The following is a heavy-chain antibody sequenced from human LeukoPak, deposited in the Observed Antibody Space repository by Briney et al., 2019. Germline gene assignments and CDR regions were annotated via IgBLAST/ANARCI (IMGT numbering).Heavy chain of an antibody. CDR2: TYSAGFT. V-gene: IGHV3-53*01. CDR1: GFTVSNSY. D-gene: IGHD1-14*01. J-gene: IGHJ6*03. CDR3: ARGGGHQPTYYQYLDV. Sequence: GGSLRLSCAASGFTVSNSYMTWVRQAPDKGLEWVSLTYSAGFTYYPDSVKGRFTISRDIAKNTVFLQMNSLRVEDTAVYYCARGGGHQPTYYQYLDVWGKGTVVTVSS.